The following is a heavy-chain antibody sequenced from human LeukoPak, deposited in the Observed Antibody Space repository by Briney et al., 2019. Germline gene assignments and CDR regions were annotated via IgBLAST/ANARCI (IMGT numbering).Heavy chain of an antibody. Sequence: PGGSLRLSCAASGFTFSNYAMSWVRQAPGKGLEWVSGISWNSGSIGYADSVKGRFTISRDNAKNSLYLQMNSLRAEDTALYYCAKDSIAYCSSTSCYVPPYYWGQGTLVTVSS. D-gene: IGHD2-2*01. CDR1: GFTFSNYA. V-gene: IGHV3-9*01. J-gene: IGHJ4*02. CDR3: AKDSIAYCSSTSCYVPPYY. CDR2: ISWNSGSI.